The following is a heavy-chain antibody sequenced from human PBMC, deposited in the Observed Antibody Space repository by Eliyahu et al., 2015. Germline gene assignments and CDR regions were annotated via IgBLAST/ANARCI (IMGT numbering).Heavy chain of an antibody. CDR1: GFTFSXXW. D-gene: IGHD1-26*01. Sequence: EVQLVESGGGLVQPGGSLRLSCAASGFTFSXXWMPWVRQAPRKGRVWGSRLNSDGSSTSYADSVKGRFTISRDNANNTLYLQMNSLRAEDTAVYYCARGSAGMSFCDSWGQGTLVTVSS. CDR2: LNSDGSST. V-gene: IGHV3-74*01. J-gene: IGHJ4*02. CDR3: ARGSAGMSFCDS.